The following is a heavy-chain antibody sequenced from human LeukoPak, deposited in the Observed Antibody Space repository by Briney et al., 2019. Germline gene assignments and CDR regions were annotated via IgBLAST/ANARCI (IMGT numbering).Heavy chain of an antibody. Sequence: GGSLRLSCAASGFTFSSYGMHWVRQAPGKGQEWVAVIWYDGSNKYYADSVKGRFTISRDNSKNTLYLQMNSLRAEDTAVYYCASAQDYYYGMDVWGQGTTVTVSS. CDR3: ASAQDYYYGMDV. CDR1: GFTFSSYG. CDR2: IWYDGSNK. J-gene: IGHJ6*02. V-gene: IGHV3-33*01.